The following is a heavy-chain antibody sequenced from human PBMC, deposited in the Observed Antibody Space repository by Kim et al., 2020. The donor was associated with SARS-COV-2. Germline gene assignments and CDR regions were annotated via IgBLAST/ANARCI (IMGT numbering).Heavy chain of an antibody. CDR3: ARDKVTGDSYFEY. D-gene: IGHD1-20*01. Sequence: GGSLRLSCAASGFTFSNYWMSWVRQAPGKGLEWVANIGQDGKDIRLVGSVRGRFTISRDNGKNSVYLQINSLRAEDTAVYYCARDKVTGDSYFEYWGQGTLVTVSS. CDR2: IGQDGKDI. CDR1: GFTFSNYW. V-gene: IGHV3-7*03. J-gene: IGHJ4*02.